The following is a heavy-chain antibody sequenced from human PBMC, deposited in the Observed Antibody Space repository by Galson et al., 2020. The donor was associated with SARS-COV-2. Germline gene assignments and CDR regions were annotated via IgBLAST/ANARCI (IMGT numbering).Heavy chain of an antibody. CDR2: TRNKRNSYTT. CDR3: GLWSSNGRMDV. Sequence: SLKISCAGSTFTFSDHYIDWVRQAPGKGLEWIGRTRNKRNSYTTEYDASVKGRFTISRDDSKNLVYLQMNSLKTADTAVYYCGLWSSNGRMDVWGQGTAVIVSS. J-gene: IGHJ6*02. D-gene: IGHD3-10*01. CDR1: TFTFSDHY. V-gene: IGHV3-72*01.